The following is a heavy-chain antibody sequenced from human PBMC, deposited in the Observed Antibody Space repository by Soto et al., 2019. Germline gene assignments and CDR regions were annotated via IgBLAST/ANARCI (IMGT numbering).Heavy chain of an antibody. J-gene: IGHJ5*02. Sequence: QVQLQESGPGLVKPSETLSLTCTVSGGSISSYYWGWIRQPPGKGLEWIGYIHYSGITNYNPSLRSRVTISVDTPKNQCSLKVNSMIAADTAIYYCARGGVAARKGRWFDPWGQGNQVTVSS. CDR3: ARGGVAARKGRWFDP. D-gene: IGHD1-26*01. CDR1: GGSISSYY. CDR2: IHYSGIT. V-gene: IGHV4-59*01.